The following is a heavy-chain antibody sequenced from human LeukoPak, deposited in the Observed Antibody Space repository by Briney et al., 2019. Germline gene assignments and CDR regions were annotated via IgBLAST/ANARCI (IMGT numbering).Heavy chain of an antibody. CDR3: AKDLIFAWNDYGDYGTDY. V-gene: IGHV3-30*02. D-gene: IGHD4-17*01. CDR1: GFTFSSYG. J-gene: IGHJ4*02. Sequence: PGGSLRLSCAASGFTFSSYGMHWVRQAPGKGLEWVAFIRYDGSNKYYADSVKGRFTISRDNSKNTLYLQMNSLRAEDTAVYYCAKDLIFAWNDYGDYGTDYWGQGTLVTVSS. CDR2: IRYDGSNK.